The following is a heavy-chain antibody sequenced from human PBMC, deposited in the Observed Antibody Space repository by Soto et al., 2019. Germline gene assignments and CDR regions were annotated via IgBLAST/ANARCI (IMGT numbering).Heavy chain of an antibody. CDR2: ISSSSSYI. CDR3: ARDRVTGLEPYYFDY. V-gene: IGHV3-21*01. CDR1: GFTFSSYS. J-gene: IGHJ4*02. Sequence: PGGSLRLSCAASGFTFSSYSMNWVRQAPGKGLEWVSSISSSSSYIYYADSVKGRFTISRDNAKNSLYLQMNSLRAEETAVYYCARDRVTGLEPYYFDYWGQGTLVTVSS. D-gene: IGHD2-21*02.